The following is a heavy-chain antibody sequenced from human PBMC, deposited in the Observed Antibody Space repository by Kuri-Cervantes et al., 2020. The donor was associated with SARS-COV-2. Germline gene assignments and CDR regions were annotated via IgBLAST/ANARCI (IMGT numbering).Heavy chain of an antibody. D-gene: IGHD3-10*01. J-gene: IGHJ4*02. Sequence: GESLKISCAPSGFTFSIYAMNWVRQGPRKGLEWVSGISGSGATTYYADSVKGRFTISRDNSKNTLYPQMDSLRAVDTAVYYCVKDYYGSGINWIFDSWGQGALVTVSS. V-gene: IGHV3-23*01. CDR3: VKDYYGSGINWIFDS. CDR2: ISGSGATT. CDR1: GFTFSIYA.